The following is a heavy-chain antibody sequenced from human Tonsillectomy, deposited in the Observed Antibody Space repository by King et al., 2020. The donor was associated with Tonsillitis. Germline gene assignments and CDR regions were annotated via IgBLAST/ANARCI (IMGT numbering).Heavy chain of an antibody. CDR3: ARSPLNHDYGDYFRLFGSDYYYYMDV. CDR2: INSDGSST. J-gene: IGHJ6*03. Sequence: VQLVESGGGLVQPGGSLRLSCAASGFTFSSYWMHWVRQAPGKGLWWVSRINSDGSSTSYADYVKGRFTISRDNAKNTLYLQMNSLRAGDTAVYYCARSPLNHDYGDYFRLFGSDYYYYMDVWGKGTTVTVSS. CDR1: GFTFSSYW. D-gene: IGHD4-17*01. V-gene: IGHV3-74*01.